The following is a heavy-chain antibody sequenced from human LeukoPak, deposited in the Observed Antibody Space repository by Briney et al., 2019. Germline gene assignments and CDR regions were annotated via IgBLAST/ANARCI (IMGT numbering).Heavy chain of an antibody. CDR3: AKDNWAGAFDY. Sequence: GGSLRLSCAASGFTFSTYWMHWVRQAPGKGLMWVSRIYSDGSSILYADSVKGRFTISRDNAKNTLYLQMDSLRAEDTAVYYCAKDNWAGAFDYWGQGGLVTVSS. D-gene: IGHD4/OR15-4a*01. J-gene: IGHJ4*02. CDR2: IYSDGSSI. V-gene: IGHV3-74*01. CDR1: GFTFSTYW.